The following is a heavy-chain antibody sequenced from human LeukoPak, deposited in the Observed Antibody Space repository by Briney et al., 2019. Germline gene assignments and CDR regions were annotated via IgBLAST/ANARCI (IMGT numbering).Heavy chain of an antibody. V-gene: IGHV6-1*01. CDR1: GDSVSSNRAA. CDR3: ARWSHGSGGFDP. D-gene: IGHD3-10*01. Sequence: QSGPGLVKPSQTLSLTCAISGDSVSSNRAAWSWIRQSPSRGLEWLGRTYYRSKWCNDYAVSVRSRITINPDTSKNQFSLQLNSVIPEDTAVYYCARWSHGSGGFDPWGQGTLVTVSS. CDR2: TYYRSKWCN. J-gene: IGHJ5*02.